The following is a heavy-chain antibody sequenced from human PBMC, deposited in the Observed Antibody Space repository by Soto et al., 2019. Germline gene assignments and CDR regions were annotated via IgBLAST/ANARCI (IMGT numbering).Heavy chain of an antibody. CDR3: ARYSSSPRYYYYGMDV. Sequence: GASVKVSCKASGYTFTGCYMHWVRQAPGQGLEWMGWINPNSGGTNYAQKFQGRVTMTRDTSISTAYMELSRLRSDDTAVYYCARYSSSPRYYYYGMDVWGQGTTVTVSS. V-gene: IGHV1-2*02. CDR2: INPNSGGT. D-gene: IGHD6-13*01. CDR1: GYTFTGCY. J-gene: IGHJ6*02.